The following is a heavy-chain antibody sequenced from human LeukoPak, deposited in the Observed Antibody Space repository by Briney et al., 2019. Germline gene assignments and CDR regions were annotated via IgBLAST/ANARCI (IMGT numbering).Heavy chain of an antibody. CDR2: INSNSGAR. CDR3: ARGRGGATTGFGH. Sequence: GASVKVSCKASGYIFSGYYMHWVRQAPGQGLESMGWINSNSGARNYAPKFQGRVTFSRDNSISTAYMELSSLNSDDTAIYYCARGRGGATTGFGHWGQGTLVSVSS. CDR1: GYIFSGYY. J-gene: IGHJ4*02. D-gene: IGHD1-26*01. V-gene: IGHV1-2*02.